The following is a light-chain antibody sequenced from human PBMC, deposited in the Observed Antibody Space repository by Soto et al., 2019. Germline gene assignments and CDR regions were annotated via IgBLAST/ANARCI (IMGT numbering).Light chain of an antibody. Sequence: QSALTQPASVSGAPGQSITISCSGTSSDIGSYNHVAWYQQFPGKSPKLMIYAVSDRPPGVSDRFSGSKSGITASLTISGLQAEDEAEYYCSSYTNINTRACVFGTGTKVTVL. CDR2: AVS. CDR1: SSDIGSYNH. CDR3: SSYTNINTRACV. J-gene: IGLJ1*01. V-gene: IGLV2-14*03.